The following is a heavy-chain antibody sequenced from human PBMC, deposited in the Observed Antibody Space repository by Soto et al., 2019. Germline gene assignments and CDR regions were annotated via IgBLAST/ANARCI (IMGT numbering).Heavy chain of an antibody. CDR3: ARHLRGGNWYFDL. Sequence: SETLSLTCTVSGGSISSYYWSWIRQPPGKGLEWIGYIYYSGSTNYNPSLKSRVTISVDTSKNQFSLKLSSVTAADTAVYYCARHLRGGNWYFDLWGRGTLVTVSS. CDR1: GGSISSYY. CDR2: IYYSGST. J-gene: IGHJ2*01. D-gene: IGHD2-15*01. V-gene: IGHV4-59*08.